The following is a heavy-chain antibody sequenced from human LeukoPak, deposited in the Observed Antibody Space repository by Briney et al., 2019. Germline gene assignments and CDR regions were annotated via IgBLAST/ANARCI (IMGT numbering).Heavy chain of an antibody. D-gene: IGHD3-22*01. Sequence: SETLSLTCTVSGGSISSSSYYWGWIRQPPGKGLEWIGSIHYSGTTYYNPSLKSRVTIFVDTSKNQFSLKLSSVIAADTAMYYCARSKDGSGFAAYWGQGTQVTVSS. CDR2: IHYSGTT. CDR1: GGSISSSSYY. J-gene: IGHJ4*02. V-gene: IGHV4-39*01. CDR3: ARSKDGSGFAAY.